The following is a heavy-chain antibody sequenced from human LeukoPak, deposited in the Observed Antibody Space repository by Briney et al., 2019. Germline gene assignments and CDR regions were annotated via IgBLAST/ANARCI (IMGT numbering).Heavy chain of an antibody. V-gene: IGHV1-18*01. CDR2: INMYNGNT. CDR3: ARVVGNYVWGSYRPEGCFDS. J-gene: IGHJ4*02. Sequence: VASVKVSCKASGYTFTSYAISWVRQAPGQGPEWTGWINMYNGNTNYAQKLQGRVTMTTDTSTSTAYMELRSLRSDDTAVYYCARVVGNYVWGSYRPEGCFDSWAREPWSPSPQ. D-gene: IGHD3-16*02. CDR1: GYTFTSYA.